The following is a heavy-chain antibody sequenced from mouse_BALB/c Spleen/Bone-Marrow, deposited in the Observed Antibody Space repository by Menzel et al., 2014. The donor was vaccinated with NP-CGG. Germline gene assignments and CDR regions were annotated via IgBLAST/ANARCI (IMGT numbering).Heavy chain of an antibody. V-gene: IGHV1S135*01. Sequence: VQLQQSGPELVKPGASVKGSCKASGYAFTNYNMFWVKQSHGKSLEWIGYIDPYSGGTNYNQKFKGKATLTVDKSSSTAYMHLNSLTSEDSAVYYCARELSRAMDYWGQGNSVPVSS. D-gene: IGHD2-12*01. CDR3: ARELSRAMDY. CDR2: IDPYSGGT. CDR1: GYAFTNYN. J-gene: IGHJ4*01.